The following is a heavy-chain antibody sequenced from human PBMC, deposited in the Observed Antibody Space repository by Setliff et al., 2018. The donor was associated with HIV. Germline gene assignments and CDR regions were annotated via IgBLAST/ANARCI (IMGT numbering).Heavy chain of an antibody. Sequence: SETLSLTCTVSGGSIMTGDWWSWVRQSPGKRLEWIGEISHSGSTNYNPSLRSRLTISLDTSKNQFSLRLSSVTAADTAVYYCAREIRAATIYYYYYMDVWGKGTTVTVSS. V-gene: IGHV4-4*02. CDR3: AREIRAATIYYYYYMDV. CDR1: GGSIMTGDW. CDR2: ISHSGST. D-gene: IGHD2-15*01. J-gene: IGHJ6*03.